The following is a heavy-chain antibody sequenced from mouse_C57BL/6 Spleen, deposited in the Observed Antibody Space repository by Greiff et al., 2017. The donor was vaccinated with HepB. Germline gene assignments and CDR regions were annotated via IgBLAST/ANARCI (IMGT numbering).Heavy chain of an antibody. CDR1: GYAFSSYW. V-gene: IGHV1-80*01. D-gene: IGHD1-2*01. J-gene: IGHJ3*01. Sequence: QVHVKQSGAELVKPGASVKISCKASGYAFSSYWMNWVKQRPGKGLEWIGQIYPGDGDTNYNGKFKGKATLTADKSSSTAYMQLSSLTSEDSAVYFCARSYTTADFAYWGQGTLVTVSA. CDR3: ARSYTTADFAY. CDR2: IYPGDGDT.